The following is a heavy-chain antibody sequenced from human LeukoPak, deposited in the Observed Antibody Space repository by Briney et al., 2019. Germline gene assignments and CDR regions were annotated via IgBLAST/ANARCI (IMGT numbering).Heavy chain of an antibody. CDR2: ISAYNGNT. V-gene: IGHV1-18*01. CDR1: GYTFTSYG. D-gene: IGHD2-15*01. Sequence: ASVTVSCKASGYTFTSYGISWVRQAPGQGLEWMGWISAYNGNTNYAQQLQGRVSMTTETSTSTAYMELRSLRSDDTAVYYCARGAPPYCSGGSCYSVDYWGQGTLVTVSS. J-gene: IGHJ4*02. CDR3: ARGAPPYCSGGSCYSVDY.